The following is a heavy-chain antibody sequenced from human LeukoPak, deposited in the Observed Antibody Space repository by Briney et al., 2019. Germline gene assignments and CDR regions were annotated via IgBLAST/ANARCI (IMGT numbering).Heavy chain of an antibody. D-gene: IGHD1-1*01. J-gene: IGHJ4*02. CDR2: INPNSGGT. V-gene: IGHV1-2*02. CDR3: ARGKRNGNWDDGNPLSWDY. CDR1: GYTFTGYY. Sequence: ASVKVSCKASGYTFTGYYMHWVRQAPGQGLEWMGWINPNSGGTNYAQKFQGRVTMTRDTSISTAYMELSRLRSDDTAVYYCARGKRNGNWDDGNPLSWDYWGQGTLVTVSS.